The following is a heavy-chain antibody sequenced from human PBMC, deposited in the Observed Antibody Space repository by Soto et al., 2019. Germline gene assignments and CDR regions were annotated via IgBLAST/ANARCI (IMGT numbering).Heavy chain of an antibody. CDR2: ITSKTGDQ. CDR1: GFTFNKYS. CDR3: ARDLMPNDRGLGDLAY. Sequence: EVRLVESGGGLVKPGGSLRLSCAASGFTFNKYSMNWVRQAPGKGLEWVSSITSKTGDQYYADSVKGRFIISRDNTKNSLSLQVTSLRDEDTAVYYGARDLMPNDRGLGDLAYWGQGTLVTVSS. D-gene: IGHD3-22*01. V-gene: IGHV3-21*06. J-gene: IGHJ4*02.